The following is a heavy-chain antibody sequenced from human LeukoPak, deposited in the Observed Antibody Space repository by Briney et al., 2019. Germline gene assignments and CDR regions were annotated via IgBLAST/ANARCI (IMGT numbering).Heavy chain of an antibody. J-gene: IGHJ4*02. CDR3: AKPSLAMAGGVDY. Sequence: GGSLRLSCAASGFTFHDYAMYWVRQAPGKGLEWVSGIGWNSGTIGYADSVKGRFTISRDNAKNSLYLQMNSLRPEDTAFYYCAKPSLAMAGGVDYWGQGTLVTVSS. V-gene: IGHV3-9*01. CDR1: GFTFHDYA. CDR2: IGWNSGTI. D-gene: IGHD6-19*01.